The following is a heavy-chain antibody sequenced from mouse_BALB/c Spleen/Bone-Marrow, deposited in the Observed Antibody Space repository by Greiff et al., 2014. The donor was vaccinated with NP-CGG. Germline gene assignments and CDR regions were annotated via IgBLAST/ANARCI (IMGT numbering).Heavy chain of an antibody. CDR3: ARSGSSSGYFDY. CDR1: GFTFSSFA. Sequence: EVHLVESGGGLVQPGGSRKLSCAASGFTFSSFAMHWVRQAPEKGLEWAAYISSGSSTIYYADTVMGRFTISRDNPKNTLFLQMTSLRSEDTAMYYCARSGSSSGYFDYWGQGTTLTVTS. D-gene: IGHD1-1*01. CDR2: ISSGSSTI. J-gene: IGHJ2*01. V-gene: IGHV5-17*02.